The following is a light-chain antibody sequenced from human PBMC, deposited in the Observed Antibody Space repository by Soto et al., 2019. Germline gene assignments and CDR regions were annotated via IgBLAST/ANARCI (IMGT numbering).Light chain of an antibody. CDR2: GAS. Sequence: EIVITPSPATLSGSPGERFTLSFISSQSVSTNVAWYQQKPGQAPRLLLYGASTRATGLPARFSGSGSGTEFTLTISSLQSEDFAVYYCQHYHDWPPRTFGQGTKVDIK. J-gene: IGKJ1*01. CDR1: QSVSTN. CDR3: QHYHDWPPRT. V-gene: IGKV3-15*01.